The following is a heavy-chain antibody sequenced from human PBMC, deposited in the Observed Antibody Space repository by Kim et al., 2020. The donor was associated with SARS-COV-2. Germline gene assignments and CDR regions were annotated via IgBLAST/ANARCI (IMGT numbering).Heavy chain of an antibody. CDR1: GGSFSGYY. D-gene: IGHD6-19*01. CDR3: ARPRFDSSGWYRRGRTLYYFDY. J-gene: IGHJ4*02. CDR2: INHSGST. V-gene: IGHV4-34*01. Sequence: SETLSLTCAVYGGSFSGYYWSWIRQPPGKGLEWIGEINHSGSTNYNPSLKSRVTISVDTSKNQFSLKLSSVTAADTAVYYCARPRFDSSGWYRRGRTLYYFDYWGQGTLVTVSS.